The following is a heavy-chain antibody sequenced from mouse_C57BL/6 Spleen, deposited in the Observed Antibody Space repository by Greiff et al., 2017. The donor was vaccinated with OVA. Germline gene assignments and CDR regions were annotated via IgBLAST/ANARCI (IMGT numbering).Heavy chain of an antibody. CDR1: GYTFTSYW. Sequence: QVQLKQPGAELVKPGASVKLSCKASGYTFTSYWMQWVKQRPGQGLEWIGEIDPSDSYTNYNQKFKGKATLTVDTSSSTAYMQLSSLTSEDSAVYYCARRDGSSPYWYFDVWGTGTTVTVSS. D-gene: IGHD1-1*01. V-gene: IGHV1-50*01. CDR3: ARRDGSSPYWYFDV. CDR2: IDPSDSYT. J-gene: IGHJ1*03.